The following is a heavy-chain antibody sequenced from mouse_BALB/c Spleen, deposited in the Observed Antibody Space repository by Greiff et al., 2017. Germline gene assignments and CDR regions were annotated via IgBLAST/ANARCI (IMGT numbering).Heavy chain of an antibody. Sequence: QVQLKQPGAELVKPGAPVKLSCKASGYTFTSYWMNWVKQRPGRGLEWIGRIDPSDSETHYNQKFKDKATLTVDKSSSTAYIQLSSLTSEDSAVYYCARTYDGYDYWGQGTTLTVSS. CDR1: GYTFTSYW. CDR3: ARTYDGYDY. J-gene: IGHJ2*01. D-gene: IGHD2-3*01. V-gene: IGHV1-69*02. CDR2: IDPSDSET.